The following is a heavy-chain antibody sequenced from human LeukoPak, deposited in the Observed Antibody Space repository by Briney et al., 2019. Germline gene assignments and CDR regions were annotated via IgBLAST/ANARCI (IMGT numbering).Heavy chain of an antibody. D-gene: IGHD6-25*01. CDR1: GFFFSGYS. CDR3: ARDCRSSSGCFFDY. V-gene: IGHV3-48*02. J-gene: IGHJ4*02. Sequence: PGGSLRLSCAASGFFFSGYSMNWVRQSPGKGPEWVSYISSSSSTILYADSVKGRFTISRDDAKNSLFLQMNSLRDDDTAVYYCARDCRSSSGCFFDYWGQGTLVTVSS. CDR2: ISSSSSTI.